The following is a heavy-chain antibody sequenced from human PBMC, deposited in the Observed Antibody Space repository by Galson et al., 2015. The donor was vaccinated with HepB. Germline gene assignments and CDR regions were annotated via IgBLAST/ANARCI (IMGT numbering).Heavy chain of an antibody. CDR1: GSSFTSYW. V-gene: IGHV5-51*01. J-gene: IGHJ5*02. CDR3: ARLGIVVVPAAGGWFDP. Sequence: QSGAEVKKPGESLKISCKGSGSSFTSYWIGWVRQMPGKGLEWMGIIYPGDSDTRYSPSFQGQVTISADKSISTAYLQWSSLKASDTAMYYCARLGIVVVPAAGGWFDPWGQGTLVTVSS. CDR2: IYPGDSDT. D-gene: IGHD2-2*01.